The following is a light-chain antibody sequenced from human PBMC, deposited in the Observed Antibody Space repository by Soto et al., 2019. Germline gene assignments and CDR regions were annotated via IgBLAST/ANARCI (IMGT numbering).Light chain of an antibody. V-gene: IGKV1-5*01. CDR2: DAS. Sequence: DIPMTQSPSTLSASVGDIVTITCRASQSVSGWLAWYQQKPGKAPNLLIYDASSLESGVPSRFSGSGSGTEYTLTISSLQPDDVATYYCQQYNSYSLTFGQGTKVDI. CDR1: QSVSGW. CDR3: QQYNSYSLT. J-gene: IGKJ1*01.